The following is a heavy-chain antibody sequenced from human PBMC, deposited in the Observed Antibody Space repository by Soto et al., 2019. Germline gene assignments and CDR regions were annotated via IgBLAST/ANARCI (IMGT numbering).Heavy chain of an antibody. CDR3: AKDHYYHTSGYYSPFDY. Sequence: EVQLLESGGALVHPGGSVRLSCAASGFTFSTYAMSWVRQAPGKGLEWVSGIGASGVDTYFADSVKGRFTISRDNSKNTLYLQMNSLRAEDTAVYYCAKDHYYHTSGYYSPFDYWGQGTLVTVSS. CDR1: GFTFSTYA. J-gene: IGHJ4*02. D-gene: IGHD3-22*01. V-gene: IGHV3-23*01. CDR2: IGASGVDT.